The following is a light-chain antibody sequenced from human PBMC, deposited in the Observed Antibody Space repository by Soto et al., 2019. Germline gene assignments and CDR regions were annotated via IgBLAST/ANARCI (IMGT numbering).Light chain of an antibody. Sequence: QSVLTQPPSASGSPGQSLTISCTGTSSDVGGHNYVSWYQRHPGKAPKLIIFEVTKRPSGVPDRFSRSKSGHTATLTVSELHAEDEAEYHCSSFAGNNNLVFGTGTKVTVL. J-gene: IGLJ1*01. CDR2: EVT. CDR1: SSDVGGHNY. CDR3: SSFAGNNNLV. V-gene: IGLV2-8*01.